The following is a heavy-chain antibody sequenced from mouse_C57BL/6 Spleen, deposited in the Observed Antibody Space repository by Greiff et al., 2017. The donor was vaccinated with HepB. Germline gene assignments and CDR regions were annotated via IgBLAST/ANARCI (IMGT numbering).Heavy chain of an antibody. V-gene: IGHV5-4*01. CDR2: ISDGGSYT. Sequence: EVQLVESGGGLVKPGGSLKLSCAASGFTFSSYAMSWVRQTPEKRLEWVATISDGGSYTYYPDNVKGRFTISRDNAKNNLYLQMSHLKSEDTAMYYCARGKGYYYGSSYFDYWGQGTTLTVSS. CDR1: GFTFSSYA. J-gene: IGHJ2*01. D-gene: IGHD1-1*01. CDR3: ARGKGYYYGSSYFDY.